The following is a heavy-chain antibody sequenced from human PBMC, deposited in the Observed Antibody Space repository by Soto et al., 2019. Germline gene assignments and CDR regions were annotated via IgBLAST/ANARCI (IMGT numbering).Heavy chain of an antibody. CDR2: ISYNGSSK. V-gene: IGHV3-30-3*01. Sequence: PGGSLRLSCAASGFTFSSYAMHWVRQAPGKGLEWVSVISYNGSSKYYADSVKGRFTISRDNSKNTLYLQMNSLRAEDTAVYYCASGSVAGIVDYWGQGTLVTVSS. CDR1: GFTFSSYA. CDR3: ASGSVAGIVDY. J-gene: IGHJ4*02. D-gene: IGHD6-19*01.